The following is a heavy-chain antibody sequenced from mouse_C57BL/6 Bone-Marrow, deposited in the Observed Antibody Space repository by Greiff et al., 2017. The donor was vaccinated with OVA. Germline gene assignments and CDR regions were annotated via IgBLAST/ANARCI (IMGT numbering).Heavy chain of an antibody. CDR1: GFSLTSYG. J-gene: IGHJ4*01. V-gene: IGHV2-5*01. Sequence: VKLMESGPGLVQPSQSLSITCTVSGFSLTSYGVHWVRQSPGKGLEWLGVIWRGGSTDYNAAFMSRLSITKDNSKSQVFFKMNSLQADDTAIYDCAKNYYGSSLYAMDYWGQGTSVTVSS. CDR3: AKNYYGSSLYAMDY. D-gene: IGHD1-1*01. CDR2: IWRGGST.